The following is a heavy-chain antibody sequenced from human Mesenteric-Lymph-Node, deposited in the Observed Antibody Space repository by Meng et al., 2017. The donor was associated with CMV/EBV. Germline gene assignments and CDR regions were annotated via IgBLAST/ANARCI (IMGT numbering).Heavy chain of an antibody. J-gene: IGHJ4*02. CDR3: ARADFWSGYMEYFEY. D-gene: IGHD3-3*01. CDR1: GYTLTELS. CDR2: FDPEDGET. Sequence: ASVKVSCKVSGYTLTELSRHWVRQAPGKGLEWMGGFDPEDGETIYAQKFQGRVTMTEDTSTDTAYMELSSLRSEDTAVYYCARADFWSGYMEYFEYWGQGILVTVSS. V-gene: IGHV1-24*01.